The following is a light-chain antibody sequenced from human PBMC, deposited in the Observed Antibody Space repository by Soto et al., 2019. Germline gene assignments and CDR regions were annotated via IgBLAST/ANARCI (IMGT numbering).Light chain of an antibody. CDR3: SSFTSKSTLI. J-gene: IGLJ2*01. CDR2: EVR. V-gene: IGLV2-14*01. CDR1: IRDVGAYNL. Sequence: QSALTQPASVSGSPGQSITISCAGTIRDVGAYNLVSWYQLYPGRAPQLILYEVRNRPSGISFRFSGFKSGNTASLTISGLQAEDEADYYCSSFTSKSTLIFGGGTKLTVL.